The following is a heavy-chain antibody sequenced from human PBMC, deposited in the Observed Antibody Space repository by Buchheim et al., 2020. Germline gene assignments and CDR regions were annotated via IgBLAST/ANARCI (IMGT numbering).Heavy chain of an antibody. CDR1: GFKFTNYA. D-gene: IGHD3-3*01. J-gene: IGHJ1*01. V-gene: IGHV3-23*01. CDR2: IRGSGTTT. CDR3: AKDREGETEALQFLEWLIEYFQY. Sequence: EVQLLDSGGGLVKPGGSLRLSCAASGFKFTNYAMSWVRQAPGKGLEWVATIRGSGTTTDYADSVRGRFTISRDNSNNTLSLQMDSLRAEDTAVYYCAKDREGETEALQFLEWLIEYFQYWGQGTL.